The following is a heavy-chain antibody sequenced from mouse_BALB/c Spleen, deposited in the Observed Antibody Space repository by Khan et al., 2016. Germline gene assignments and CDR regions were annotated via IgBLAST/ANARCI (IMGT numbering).Heavy chain of an antibody. Sequence: QVQLKQSGPELVRPGESVKISCKGSGYTFTDYAVHWVKQSHAKSLEWIGFISIYTDNTNYNQKFKDRVTMTVDKSSSTAYMELGRLTSEDSAIXYCARGKYYGYEAMDYWGHGTSVTVSS. CDR1: GYTFTDYA. D-gene: IGHD1-2*01. CDR3: ARGKYYGYEAMDY. V-gene: IGHV1S137*01. J-gene: IGHJ4*01. CDR2: ISIYTDNT.